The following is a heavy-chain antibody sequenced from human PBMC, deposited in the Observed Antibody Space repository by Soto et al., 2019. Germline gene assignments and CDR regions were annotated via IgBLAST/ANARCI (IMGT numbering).Heavy chain of an antibody. D-gene: IGHD2-2*03. V-gene: IGHV1-8*01. CDR1: GYTFTSYD. Sequence: QVQLVQSGAEVKRPGASVKVSCKASGYTFTSYDFNWVRQAPGQGLEWMGWVNPNSGNTDYAQKFQSGVTMTRNTSIRTAYMERSSLRSEDTAVYYCARASYLDPAFDIWGQGTMVTVSS. CDR3: ARASYLDPAFDI. J-gene: IGHJ3*02. CDR2: VNPNSGNT.